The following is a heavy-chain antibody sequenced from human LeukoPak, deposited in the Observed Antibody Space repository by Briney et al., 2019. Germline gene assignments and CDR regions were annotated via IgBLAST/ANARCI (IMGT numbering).Heavy chain of an antibody. V-gene: IGHV3-30*02. CDR3: AKDSGARYFDWLKPGSFDY. D-gene: IGHD3-9*01. CDR2: IRYDGSNK. Sequence: PGGSLRLSCAASGFTFSSYGMHWVRQAPGKGLEWVAFIRYDGSNKYYADSVKGRFTISRDNAKNSLYLQMNSLRAEDTALYYCAKDSGARYFDWLKPGSFDYWGQGTLVTVSS. CDR1: GFTFSSYG. J-gene: IGHJ4*02.